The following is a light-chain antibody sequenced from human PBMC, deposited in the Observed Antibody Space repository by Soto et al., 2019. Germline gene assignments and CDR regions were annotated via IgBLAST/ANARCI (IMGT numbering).Light chain of an antibody. J-gene: IGLJ1*01. CDR1: SGDIGSYNR. Sequence: QSVLTQPASVSGSPGQSITISCTGTSGDIGSYNRVSWYQQHPGKAPKLIIYEVTDRPSGVSNRFSGSKSGTSATLGITGLQTGDEADYYCGTWDSSLSAYVFGTGTKVTVL. V-gene: IGLV2-14*01. CDR2: EVT. CDR3: GTWDSSLSAYV.